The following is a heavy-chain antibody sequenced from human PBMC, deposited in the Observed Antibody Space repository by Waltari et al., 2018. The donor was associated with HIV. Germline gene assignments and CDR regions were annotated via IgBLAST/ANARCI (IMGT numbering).Heavy chain of an antibody. Sequence: QVQLQQWGAGLLKPSETLSLTCAVYGGSFSGYYWSWIRQPPGKGLEWIGEINHSGSNNYNPSLKSRVTISVDTSKNQFSLKLSSVTAADTAVYYCARGQLIVVVPAAMGNYYYGMDVWGQGTTVTVSS. CDR3: ARGQLIVVVPAAMGNYYYGMDV. J-gene: IGHJ6*02. CDR2: INHSGSN. D-gene: IGHD2-2*01. V-gene: IGHV4-34*01. CDR1: GGSFSGYY.